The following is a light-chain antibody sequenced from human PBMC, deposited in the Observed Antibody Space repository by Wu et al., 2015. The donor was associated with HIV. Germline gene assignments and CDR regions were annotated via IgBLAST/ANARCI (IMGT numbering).Light chain of an antibody. Sequence: EIVLTQSPGTLSLSPGEGATLSCRASQSVRSSHLAWYQQKPGQAPRLIIYAASTRATGIPDRFSGSGSGTDFTLTISRLEPEDFAVFYCQQYGTSPSTFGQGTMLE. CDR2: AAS. J-gene: IGKJ2*01. CDR3: QQYGTSPST. CDR1: QSVRSSH. V-gene: IGKV3-20*01.